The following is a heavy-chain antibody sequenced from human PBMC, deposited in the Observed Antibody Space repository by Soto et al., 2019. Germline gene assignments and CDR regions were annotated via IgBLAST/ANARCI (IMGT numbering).Heavy chain of an antibody. CDR2: ISYDGSNK. CDR3: AKELGGYCTGGSCYYLDY. D-gene: IGHD2-15*01. CDR1: GFTFSTYG. V-gene: IGHV3-30*18. Sequence: QVQLVESGGGVVQPGRSLRLSCAASGFTFSTYGMHWVRQAPGKGLEWVAVISYDGSNKYYADSVKGRSTISRDNSKNTLFLQMNSLRAEDTAVSYCAKELGGYCTGGSCYYLDYWGQGTLVTVSS. J-gene: IGHJ4*02.